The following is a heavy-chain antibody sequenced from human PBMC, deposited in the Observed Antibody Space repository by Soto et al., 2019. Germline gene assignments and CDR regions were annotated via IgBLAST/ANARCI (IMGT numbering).Heavy chain of an antibody. J-gene: IGHJ6*02. CDR3: ASPQGGSTYYYYGMDV. Sequence: HGESLKISCKGSGYSFTSYWIGWVRQMPGKGLEWMGRIDPSDSYTNYSPSFQGHVTISADKSISTAYLQWSSLKASDTAMYYCASPQGGSTYYYYGMDVWGQGTTVTVSS. D-gene: IGHD6-25*01. CDR1: GYSFTSYW. V-gene: IGHV5-10-1*01. CDR2: IDPSDSYT.